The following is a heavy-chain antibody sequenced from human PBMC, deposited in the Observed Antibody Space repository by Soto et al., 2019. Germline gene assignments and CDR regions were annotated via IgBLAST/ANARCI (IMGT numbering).Heavy chain of an antibody. CDR3: ARGPYYDLIWNYYYMDV. CDR2: IYYSGST. Sequence: QVQLQESGPGLVKPSETLSLTCSVSGGSISGHYWSWVRQTPGKGLEWIGYIYYSGSTNYNPSLTRRVTISVDTSKNQFSLRLTSVTAADTAVYYCARGPYYDLIWNYYYMDVWGKGTTVTVSS. J-gene: IGHJ6*03. CDR1: GGSISGHY. V-gene: IGHV4-59*08. D-gene: IGHD3-16*01.